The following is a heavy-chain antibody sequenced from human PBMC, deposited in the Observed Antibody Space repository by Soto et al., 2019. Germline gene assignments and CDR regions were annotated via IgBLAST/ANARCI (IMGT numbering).Heavy chain of an antibody. V-gene: IGHV1-69*18. Sequence: QVQLVQSGAELKKPGSSVKVSCKASGDTFSGYPINWVRQAPGEGLEWMGRIIPVFGTTNDAQRFEGRVTFTADESTNTAYMELRCLLSEGTAVYYCARDGGFGELKYWGPGTLVTVSS. CDR3: ARDGGFGELKY. CDR1: GDTFSGYP. CDR2: IIPVFGTT. J-gene: IGHJ4*02. D-gene: IGHD3-10*01.